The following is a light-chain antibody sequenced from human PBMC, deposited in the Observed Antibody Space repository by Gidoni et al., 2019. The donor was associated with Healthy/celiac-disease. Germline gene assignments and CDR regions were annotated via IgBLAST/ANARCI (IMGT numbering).Light chain of an antibody. Sequence: QLVLTHSPSASASLGASVKLTCTLSSGHSSYAIAWHQQQPEKGPRYLMKLNSDGSHSKGDGIPDRFSGSSSGAERYLTISSIQSEDEADYYCQTWGTGTWVFGGGTKLTVL. CDR3: QTWGTGTWV. V-gene: IGLV4-69*01. J-gene: IGLJ3*02. CDR2: LNSDGSH. CDR1: SGHSSYA.